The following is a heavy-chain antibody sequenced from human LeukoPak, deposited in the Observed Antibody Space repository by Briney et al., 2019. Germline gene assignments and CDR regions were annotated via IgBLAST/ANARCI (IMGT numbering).Heavy chain of an antibody. CDR3: ARDRVVRGVIILYGMDV. Sequence: SETLSLTCTVSGGSVSSGSYYWSWIRQPPGKGLEWIGYIYYSGSTNYNPSLKSRVTISVDTSKSQFSLKLSSVTAADTAVYYCARDRVVRGVIILYGMDVWGQGTTVTVSS. CDR2: IYYSGST. D-gene: IGHD3-10*01. V-gene: IGHV4-61*01. CDR1: GGSVSSGSYY. J-gene: IGHJ6*02.